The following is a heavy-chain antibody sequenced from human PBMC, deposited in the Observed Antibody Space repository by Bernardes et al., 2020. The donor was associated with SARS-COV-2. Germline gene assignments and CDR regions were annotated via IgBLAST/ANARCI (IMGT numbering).Heavy chain of an antibody. CDR1: RFTFSNYA. J-gene: IGHJ4*02. CDR3: AKDLAVAGTGGDGDY. CDR2: ISGSGGSR. D-gene: IGHD6-19*01. V-gene: IGHV3-23*01. Sequence: GGSLRLSCAASRFTFSNYAMCWVRQAPGKGLEWVSGISGSGGSRYYADSVKGRFTISRDNSKNTLYLQMNSLTAEDTAVYYCAKDLAVAGTGGDGDYWGQGTLVTVSS.